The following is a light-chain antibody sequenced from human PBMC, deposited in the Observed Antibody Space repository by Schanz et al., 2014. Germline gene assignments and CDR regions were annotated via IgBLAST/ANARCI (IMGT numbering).Light chain of an antibody. J-gene: IGKJ4*01. CDR3: QQYYSIPLT. CDR2: AAS. CDR1: HGISNS. Sequence: DIQMTQSPSSLSASVGDRVTITCRTSHGISNSLAWYQQKPGRVPNLLIYAASTLQSGVPSRFSGSGFGTAFPLHITSLQAEDVAGYYCQQYYSIPLTFRGGTKVEIK. V-gene: IGKV1-27*01.